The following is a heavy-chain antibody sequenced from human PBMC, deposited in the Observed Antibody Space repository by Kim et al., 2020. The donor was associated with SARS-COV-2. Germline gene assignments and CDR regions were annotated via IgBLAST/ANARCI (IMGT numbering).Heavy chain of an antibody. J-gene: IGHJ5*02. CDR1: GASITTYF. CDR2: IYYSGTT. CDR3: ARGRSSYL. Sequence: SETLSLTCTVSGASITTYFWSWIRQPPGKGLEWIGYIYYSGTTKYNPSLQSRVTISVDMSKNQFSLKLSSVTAADTAVYYCARGRSSYLWGQGTRVPVSS. V-gene: IGHV4-59*13. D-gene: IGHD6-13*01.